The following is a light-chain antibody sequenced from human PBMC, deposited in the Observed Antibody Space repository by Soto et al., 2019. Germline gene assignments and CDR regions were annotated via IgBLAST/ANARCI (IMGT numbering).Light chain of an antibody. J-gene: IGKJ1*01. V-gene: IGKV1-5*03. CDR2: KAS. CDR3: QHYNSYSGT. Sequence: DIHMTHSPSTLSVSVGDRVTITCRASQTISSWLAWYQQKPGKAPKLLIYKASTLKSGVPSRFSGSGSGTEFTLTISSLQPDDFATYYCQHYNSYSGTFGQGTKVDIK. CDR1: QTISSW.